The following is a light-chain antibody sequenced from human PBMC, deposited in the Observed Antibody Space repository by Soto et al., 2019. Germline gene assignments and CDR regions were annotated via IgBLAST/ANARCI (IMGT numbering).Light chain of an antibody. CDR3: QQYNSYST. J-gene: IGKJ1*01. CDR1: QSVGSSY. CDR2: GAS. Sequence: EIVLTQSPGTLSLSPGERATLSCRASQSVGSSYLAWYQQTPGQAPRLLIYGASNRATGIPDRFSGSGSGTDFTLTISRLEPEDFATYYCQQYNSYSTFGQGTKVDIK. V-gene: IGKV3-20*01.